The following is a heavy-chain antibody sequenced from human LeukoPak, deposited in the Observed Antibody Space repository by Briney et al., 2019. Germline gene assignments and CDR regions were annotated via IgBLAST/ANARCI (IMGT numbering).Heavy chain of an antibody. Sequence: ASVNVSCKASGFTFTRYSITWVRQAPGKGHEWMVWISDHNGNTNYAQKYQGRVTMTTDTSTRTAYMELRSLRSDDTAVYYCARVVRSDSFNYDYYYAMDVWGQGTTVTVSS. CDR3: ARVVRSDSFNYDYYYAMDV. J-gene: IGHJ6*02. V-gene: IGHV1-18*01. CDR1: GFTFTRYS. D-gene: IGHD2-8*01. CDR2: ISDHNGNT.